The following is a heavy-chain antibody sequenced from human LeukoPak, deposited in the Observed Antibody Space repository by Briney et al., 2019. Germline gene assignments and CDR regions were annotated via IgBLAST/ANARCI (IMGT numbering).Heavy chain of an antibody. CDR1: GFSISSGYY. CDR3: ARDDYYRSGFDC. CDR2: INPSGIT. D-gene: IGHD3-22*01. Sequence: SETLSLTCTVSGFSISSGYYWGWIRQPPGRGLEWIGGINPSGITFYTPSLKSRVTISVDTSKNQFSLKLTPVTAVDTAVYYCARDDYYRSGFDCWGQGTLVTVSS. J-gene: IGHJ4*02. V-gene: IGHV4-38-2*02.